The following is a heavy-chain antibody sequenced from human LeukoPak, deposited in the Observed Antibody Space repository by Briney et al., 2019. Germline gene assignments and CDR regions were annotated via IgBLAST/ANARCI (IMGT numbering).Heavy chain of an antibody. V-gene: IGHV3-30*18. J-gene: IGHJ4*02. CDR3: AKDWKGTPGY. D-gene: IGHD1-1*01. CDR1: GFTFSSYG. CDR2: ISYDGSNK. Sequence: GGSLRLSCAASGFTFSSYGMHWVRQAPGKGLEWVAVISYDGSNKYYADSVKGRFTISRDNSKNTLYLQKNSLRAEDTAVYYCAKDWKGTPGYWGQGTLVTVSS.